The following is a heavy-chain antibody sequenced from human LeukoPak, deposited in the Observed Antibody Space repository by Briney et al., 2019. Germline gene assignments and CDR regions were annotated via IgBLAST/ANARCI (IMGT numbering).Heavy chain of an antibody. CDR3: AKGSGIVGARGLLDY. V-gene: IGHV3-30*02. Sequence: GGSLRLSCAASGFTFSSYDMHWVRQAPGKGLEWVAFIRYDGSNKYYADSVKGRFTISRDNSKNTLYLQMNSLKAEDTAVYYCAKGSGIVGARGLLDYWGQGTLVTVSS. J-gene: IGHJ4*02. CDR1: GFTFSSYD. CDR2: IRYDGSNK. D-gene: IGHD1-26*01.